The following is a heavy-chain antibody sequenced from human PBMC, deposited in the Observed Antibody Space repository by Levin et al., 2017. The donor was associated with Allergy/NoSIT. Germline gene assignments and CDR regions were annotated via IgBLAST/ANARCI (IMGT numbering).Heavy chain of an antibody. Sequence: GGSLRLSCAASGFTFSSYGMHWVRQAPGKGLEWVAVIWYDGSNKYYADSVKGRFTISRDNSKNTLYLQMNSLRAEDTAVYYCARVGAEFPTDYYYYYGMDVWGLGTTVTVSS. V-gene: IGHV3-33*01. J-gene: IGHJ6*02. CDR2: IWYDGSNK. D-gene: IGHD3-10*01. CDR1: GFTFSSYG. CDR3: ARVGAEFPTDYYYYYGMDV.